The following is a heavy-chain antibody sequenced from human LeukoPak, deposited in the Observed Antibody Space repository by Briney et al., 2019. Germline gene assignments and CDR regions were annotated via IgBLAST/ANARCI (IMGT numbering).Heavy chain of an antibody. CDR1: GYTFTTYY. CDR2: INPSGGGT. D-gene: IGHD7-27*01. J-gene: IGHJ6*02. CDR3: ARPLGYYYGLDV. Sequence: ASVKVSCKASGYTFTTYYMHWVRQAPGQGLEWMGIINPSGGGTSYAQKFQGRVTMTRDTSTSTVYMELSSLRSDDTAVYYCARPLGYYYGLDVWGQGTTVTVSS. V-gene: IGHV1-46*01.